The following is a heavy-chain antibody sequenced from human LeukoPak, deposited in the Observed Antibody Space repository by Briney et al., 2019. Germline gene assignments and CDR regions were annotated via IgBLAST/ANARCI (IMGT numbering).Heavy chain of an antibody. J-gene: IGHJ4*02. CDR2: IDPSDSYT. V-gene: IGHV5-10-1*01. CDR3: ARPGDLTGYLDY. D-gene: IGHD3-9*01. Sequence: GEPLRISCKGSGSRFTSYWISGARQMPGKGLEWTGRIDPSDSYTNYSPSFQGHVTISADKSISTAYLQWSSLKASDTAVYYCARPGDLTGYLDYWGQGTLVTVSS. CDR1: GSRFTSYW.